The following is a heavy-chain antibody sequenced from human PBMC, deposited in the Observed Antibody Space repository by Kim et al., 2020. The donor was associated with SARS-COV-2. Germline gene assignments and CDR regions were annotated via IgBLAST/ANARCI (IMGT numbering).Heavy chain of an antibody. D-gene: IGHD1-26*01. J-gene: IGHJ4*02. CDR1: GFTFSSYA. CDR3: AGLTWERVDY. Sequence: GGSLRLSCAASGFTFSSYAMHWVRQAPGKGLEWVAVISYDGSNKYYADSVKGRFTISRDNSKNTLYLQMNSLRAEDTAVYYCAGLTWERVDYWGQGTLVTVSS. CDR2: ISYDGSNK. V-gene: IGHV3-30*04.